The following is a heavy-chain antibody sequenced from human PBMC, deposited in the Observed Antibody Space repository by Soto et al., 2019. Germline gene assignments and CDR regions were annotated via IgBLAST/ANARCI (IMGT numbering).Heavy chain of an antibody. CDR3: ARVAWQSLDY. CDR1: GYTLTRYH. V-gene: IGHV1-46*01. J-gene: IGHJ4*02. CDR2: INPSDGVT. D-gene: IGHD5-12*01. Sequence: QVQLVQSGAEVKRPGASVKVSCKASGYTLTRYHMHWVRQAPGQGLEWMGIINPSDGVTGFAQKFQGRVSMTRDTSTSIVYMELSSLRSEDTAVYYCARVAWQSLDYWGQGTLVTVSS.